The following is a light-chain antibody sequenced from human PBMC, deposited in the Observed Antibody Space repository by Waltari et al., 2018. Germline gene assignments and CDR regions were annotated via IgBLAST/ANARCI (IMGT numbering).Light chain of an antibody. CDR3: QHYSENPRT. J-gene: IGKJ1*01. Sequence: IQMTQSPSVLSASVGDRLTISCRASQNIYTNLAWYHQRPGKAPKLLIYAASILKSGVPSHFSGSGSGTDFALTISRLQPEDFGIYYCQHYSENPRTFGQGTKVEI. V-gene: IGKV1-6*02. CDR2: AAS. CDR1: QNIYTN.